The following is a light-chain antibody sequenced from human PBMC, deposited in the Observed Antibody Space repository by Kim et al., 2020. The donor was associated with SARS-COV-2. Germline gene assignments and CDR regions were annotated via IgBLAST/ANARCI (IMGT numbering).Light chain of an antibody. CDR1: QSVSASY. J-gene: IGKJ4*01. CDR2: GAS. CDR3: QHFGGSLT. V-gene: IGKV3-20*01. Sequence: IVLTQSPGTLSLSPGETAILSCRASQSVSASYLAWYQQKPGQAPRLLIYGASIRAIGIPHRFSGGGSGTDFTLAISGLEPEDFAVYFCQHFGGSLTFGGGTKVDIK.